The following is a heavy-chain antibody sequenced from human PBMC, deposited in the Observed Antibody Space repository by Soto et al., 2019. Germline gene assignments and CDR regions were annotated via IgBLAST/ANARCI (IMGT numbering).Heavy chain of an antibody. CDR1: GFSLSNERMG. CDR2: IFSNDEK. V-gene: IGHV2-26*01. CDR3: ARITAAADYGMDV. J-gene: IGHJ6*02. D-gene: IGHD6-13*01. Sequence: QVTLKESGPVLVKPTEPLTLTCTVSGFSLSNERMGVSWIRQPPGKALEWLAHIFSNDEKSYSTSLKSRLTITKDTSKRQVVLTMTNMDPVDTATYYCARITAAADYGMDVWGQGTTVTVSS.